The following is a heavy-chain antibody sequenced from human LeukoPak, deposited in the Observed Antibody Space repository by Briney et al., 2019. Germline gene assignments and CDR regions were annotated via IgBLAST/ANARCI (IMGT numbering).Heavy chain of an antibody. J-gene: IGHJ4*02. V-gene: IGHV3-7*01. CDR1: GFTFNTFW. CDR2: IKLDGSEE. Sequence: GGSLRLSCATSGFTFNTFWMNWVRQAPGKGLEWVANIKLDGSEEYYVDSVKGRFTISRDNSKNTLYLQMNSLRAEDTAVYYCARAGDYWGQGTLVTVSS. CDR3: ARAGDY.